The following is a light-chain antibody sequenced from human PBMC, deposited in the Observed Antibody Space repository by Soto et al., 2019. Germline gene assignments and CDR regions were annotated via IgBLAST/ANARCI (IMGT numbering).Light chain of an antibody. Sequence: DIPMTQSPSSLSASVGDRVTITCRASQSVGPYLNWYQQKSGKVPNLLIYGAYNLQSGVPSRFSGSGSETDFTLTISSLQPEDYATYYCQQTHTGPWTFGQGTKVEFK. J-gene: IGKJ1*01. CDR1: QSVGPY. V-gene: IGKV1-39*01. CDR3: QQTHTGPWT. CDR2: GAY.